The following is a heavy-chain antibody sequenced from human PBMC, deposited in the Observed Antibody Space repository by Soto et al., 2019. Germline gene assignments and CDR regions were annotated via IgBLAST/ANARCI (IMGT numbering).Heavy chain of an antibody. J-gene: IGHJ4*02. CDR2: ISSSSSYI. Sequence: EVQLVESGGGLVKPGGSLRLSCAASGFTFSSYSMNWVRQAPGKGLEWVSSISSSSSYIYYADSVKGRFTISRDNAKNSLYLQMNSMRAEDTAVYYCARDWGGSYYLDYWGQGTLVTVSS. V-gene: IGHV3-21*01. CDR3: ARDWGGSYYLDY. D-gene: IGHD1-26*01. CDR1: GFTFSSYS.